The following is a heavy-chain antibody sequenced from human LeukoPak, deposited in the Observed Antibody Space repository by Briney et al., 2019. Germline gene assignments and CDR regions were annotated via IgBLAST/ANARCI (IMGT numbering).Heavy chain of an antibody. Sequence: PSETLSLTCAVYGGSFSGYYWSWIRQPPGKGLEWIGEINHGGSTNCNPSLKSRVTISVDTSKNQFSLKLSSVTAADTAVYYCARVLTAIPTNFDYWGQGTLVTVSS. CDR2: INHGGST. D-gene: IGHD1-20*01. CDR1: GGSFSGYY. CDR3: ARVLTAIPTNFDY. V-gene: IGHV4-34*01. J-gene: IGHJ4*02.